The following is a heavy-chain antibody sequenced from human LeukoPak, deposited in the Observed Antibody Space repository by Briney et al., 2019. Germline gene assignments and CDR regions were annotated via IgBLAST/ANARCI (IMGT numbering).Heavy chain of an antibody. D-gene: IGHD3-22*01. CDR2: IYSGGST. CDR1: GFTVSSNY. CDR3: AKDLPWNYYDSSGYPVFDY. V-gene: IGHV3-53*01. Sequence: GGSLRLSCAASGFTVSSNYMSWVRQAPGKGLEWVSVIYSGGSTYYADSVKGRFTISRDNSKNTLYLQMNSLRAEDTAVYYCAKDLPWNYYDSSGYPVFDYWGQGTPVTVSS. J-gene: IGHJ4*02.